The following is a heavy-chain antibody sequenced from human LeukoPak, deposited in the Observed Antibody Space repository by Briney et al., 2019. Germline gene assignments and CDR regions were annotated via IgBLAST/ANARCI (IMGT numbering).Heavy chain of an antibody. J-gene: IGHJ4*02. CDR2: ISGSGSYK. CDR1: GFTFDSYS. D-gene: IGHD6-19*01. Sequence: GGSLRLSCAASGFTFDSYSMNWVRQAPGKGLEWVSSISGSGSYKYYADSVKGRFTISRDNAKNSLYLQINSLRAEDTAVYYCARTITVASFDCWGQGTLVTVSS. V-gene: IGHV3-21*01. CDR3: ARTITVASFDC.